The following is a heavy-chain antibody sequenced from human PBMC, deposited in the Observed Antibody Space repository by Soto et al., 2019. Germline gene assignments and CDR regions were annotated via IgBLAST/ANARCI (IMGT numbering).Heavy chain of an antibody. CDR3: ARGFSGSYGYYHYGMAF. CDR1: GGSISSGGYS. Sequence: PSETLSLTCAVSGGSISSGGYSWSWIRQPPEKGLEWIGYIYHSGSTYYNPSLKSRVTISVDRSKNQFSLKLSSVTAADTAVYYCARGFSGSYGYYHYGMAFWGQGTTVTVSS. D-gene: IGHD1-26*01. J-gene: IGHJ6*02. CDR2: IYHSGST. V-gene: IGHV4-30-2*01.